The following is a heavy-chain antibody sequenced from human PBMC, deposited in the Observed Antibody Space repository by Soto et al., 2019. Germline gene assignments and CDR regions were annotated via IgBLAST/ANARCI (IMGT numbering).Heavy chain of an antibody. CDR1: GGTFRTSA. J-gene: IGHJ6*02. V-gene: IGHV1-69*12. Sequence: QVQLVQSGAEVKKPGSSVKVSCKASGGTFRTSAISWVRQAPGQGLEWVGGIMPVFRRPKYAQNFQGRVTSSAEESTSTAYMELISLRSDDTAVYYCARDKDRPQLGGNYYYILDVWGQGTAVTLSS. CDR2: IMPVFRRP. D-gene: IGHD3-3*02. CDR3: ARDKDRPQLGGNYYYILDV.